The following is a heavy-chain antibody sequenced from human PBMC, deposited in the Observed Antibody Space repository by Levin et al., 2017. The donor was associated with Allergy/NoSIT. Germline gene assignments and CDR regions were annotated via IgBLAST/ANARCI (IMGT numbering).Heavy chain of an antibody. V-gene: IGHV1-69*13. Sequence: SVKVSCKASGDTFSNSVISWVRQAPGQGLEWMGGIIPSYGTSNYTQRFHGRVTFSADDYTMTAYMDLTSLTSEDTATYYCARSQKTYYYDTSGFPFDSWGQGTLVTVSS. D-gene: IGHD3-22*01. J-gene: IGHJ4*02. CDR3: ARSQKTYYYDTSGFPFDS. CDR2: IIPSYGTS. CDR1: GDTFSNSV.